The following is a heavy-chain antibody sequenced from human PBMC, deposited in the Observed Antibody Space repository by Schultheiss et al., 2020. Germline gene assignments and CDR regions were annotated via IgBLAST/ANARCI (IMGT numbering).Heavy chain of an antibody. CDR3: ARGGGKRYCSGGSCYSVYFQH. CDR2: IYYSGST. V-gene: IGHV4-61*01. D-gene: IGHD2-15*01. J-gene: IGHJ1*01. CDR1: GGSVSSGSYY. Sequence: SQTLSLTCTVSGGSVSSGSYYWSWIWQPPGKGLEWIGYIYYSGSTNYNPSLKSRVTISVDTSKNQFSLKLSSVTAADTAVYYCARGGGKRYCSGGSCYSVYFQHWGQGTLVTVSS.